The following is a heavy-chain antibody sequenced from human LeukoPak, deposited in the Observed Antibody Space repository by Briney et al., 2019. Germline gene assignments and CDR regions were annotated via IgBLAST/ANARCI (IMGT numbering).Heavy chain of an antibody. CDR3: ARDSSPGNSGLSVY. V-gene: IGHV1-18*01. CDR2: ISAYNGNT. CDR1: GYTFTSYG. J-gene: IGHJ4*02. D-gene: IGHD4-23*01. Sequence: GASVKVSCKASGYTFTSYGISWVRQAPGQGLEWMGWISAYNGNTNYAQKLQGRVTMTTDTSTSTAYMELRSLRSDDTAVYYCARDSSPGNSGLSVYWGQGTLVTVSS.